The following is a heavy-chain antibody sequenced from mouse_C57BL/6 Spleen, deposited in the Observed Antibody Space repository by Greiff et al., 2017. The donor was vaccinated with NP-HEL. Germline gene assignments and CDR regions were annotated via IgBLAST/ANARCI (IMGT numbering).Heavy chain of an antibody. D-gene: IGHD2-3*01. Sequence: QVQLKQSGPELVKPGASVKLSCKASGYTFTSYDINWVKQRPGQGLEWIGWIYPRDGSTKYNEKFKGKATLTVDTSSSTAYMELHSLTSEDSAVYFCARRGDGYYSPFAYWGQGTLVTVSA. J-gene: IGHJ3*01. CDR3: ARRGDGYYSPFAY. CDR2: IYPRDGST. CDR1: GYTFTSYD. V-gene: IGHV1-85*01.